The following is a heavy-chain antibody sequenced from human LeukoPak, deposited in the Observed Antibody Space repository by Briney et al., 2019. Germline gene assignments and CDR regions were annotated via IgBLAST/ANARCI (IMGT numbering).Heavy chain of an antibody. CDR3: AKDIGSGWSFDY. V-gene: IGHV3-43*02. J-gene: IGHJ4*02. D-gene: IGHD6-19*01. CDR1: GFTFHNYA. Sequence: PGGSLRLSCAASGFTFHNYAMHWVRQAPGKGLEWVSLIKGNGDTTYNADSGKGRFTIPRDNSKNSLYLQINSLRTEDTALYYCAKDIGSGWSFDYWGQGTLVTVSS. CDR2: IKGNGDTT.